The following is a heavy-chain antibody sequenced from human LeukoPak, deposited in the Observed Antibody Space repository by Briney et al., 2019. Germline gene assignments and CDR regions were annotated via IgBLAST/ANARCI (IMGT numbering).Heavy chain of an antibody. J-gene: IGHJ2*01. CDR2: ISSSGSTI. CDR1: GFTFSSYE. Sequence: GGSLRLSCAASGFTFSSYEMNWVRQAPRKGLEWVSYISSSGSTIYYADSVKGRFTISRDNAKNSLYLQMNSLRAEDTAVYYCARDRDSSGDYWYFDLWGRGTLVTVSS. D-gene: IGHD6-19*01. V-gene: IGHV3-48*03. CDR3: ARDRDSSGDYWYFDL.